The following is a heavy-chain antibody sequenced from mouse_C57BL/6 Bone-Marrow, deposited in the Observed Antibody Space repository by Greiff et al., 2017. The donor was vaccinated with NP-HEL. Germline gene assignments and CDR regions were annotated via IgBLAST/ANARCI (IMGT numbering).Heavy chain of an antibody. V-gene: IGHV1-76*01. Sequence: QVQLKQSGAELVRPGASVKLSCKASGYTFTDYYINWVKQRPGQGLEWIARIYPGSGNTYYNEKFKGKATLTAEKSSSTAYMQLSSLTSEDSAVYFCARRGTTVVAHFDYWGQGTTLTVSS. CDR1: GYTFTDYY. J-gene: IGHJ2*01. D-gene: IGHD1-1*01. CDR3: ARRGTTVVAHFDY. CDR2: IYPGSGNT.